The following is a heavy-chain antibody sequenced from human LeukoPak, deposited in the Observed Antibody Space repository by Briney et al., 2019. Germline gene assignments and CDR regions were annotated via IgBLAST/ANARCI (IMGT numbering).Heavy chain of an antibody. D-gene: IGHD2-15*01. Sequence: SVKVSCKASGGTFSSYAISWVRQAPGQGLEWMGGIIPIFGTANYAQKFQGRVTITADKSTSTAYMELSRLRSDDTAVYYCARGGLGYCSGGSCYYYYMDVWGKGTTVTVSS. CDR3: ARGGLGYCSGGSCYYYYMDV. CDR1: GGTFSSYA. J-gene: IGHJ6*03. V-gene: IGHV1-69*06. CDR2: IIPIFGTA.